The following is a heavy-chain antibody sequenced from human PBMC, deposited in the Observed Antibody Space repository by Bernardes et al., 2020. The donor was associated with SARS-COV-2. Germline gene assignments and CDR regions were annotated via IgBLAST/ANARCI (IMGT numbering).Heavy chain of an antibody. D-gene: IGHD2-15*01. Sequence: GESLKISCKGSGYSFTSYWSGWVRQMPGKGLEWMGIIYPGDSDTRYSPSFQGQVTISADKSISTAYLQWSSLKASDTAMYYCARRPDYSPDAFDIWGQGTMVTVSS. J-gene: IGHJ3*02. V-gene: IGHV5-51*01. CDR3: ARRPDYSPDAFDI. CDR1: GYSFTSYW. CDR2: IYPGDSDT.